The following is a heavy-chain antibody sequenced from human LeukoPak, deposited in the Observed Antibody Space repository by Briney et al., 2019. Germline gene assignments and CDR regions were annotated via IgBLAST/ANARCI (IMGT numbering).Heavy chain of an antibody. V-gene: IGHV3-48*03. CDR1: GFTFSSYE. CDR3: ARDDGSGTTHYYYGMDV. J-gene: IGHJ6*02. CDR2: ISSSGSTI. D-gene: IGHD1-26*01. Sequence: GGSLRLSGAASGFTFSSYEMNWVRQAPGKGLEWVSYISSSGSTIYYADSVKGRFTISRDNAKNSLYLQMNSLRAEDTAVYYCARDDGSGTTHYYYGMDVWGQGTTVTVSS.